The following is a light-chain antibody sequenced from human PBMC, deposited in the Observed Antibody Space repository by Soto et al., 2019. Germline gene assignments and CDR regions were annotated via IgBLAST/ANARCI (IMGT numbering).Light chain of an antibody. CDR3: QQSYSTWT. Sequence: DIQMTQSPSSLSASVGDRVTITCRASQSISSYLNGYQQKPGKAPKLLIYAASSLQSGVPSRFSGSGSGTDFTLTISSLQPEDFATYYCQQSYSTWTFGQGTKVDIK. J-gene: IGKJ1*01. CDR1: QSISSY. CDR2: AAS. V-gene: IGKV1-39*01.